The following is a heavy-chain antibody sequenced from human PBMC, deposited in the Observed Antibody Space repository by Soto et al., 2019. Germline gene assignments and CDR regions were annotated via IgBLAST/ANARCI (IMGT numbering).Heavy chain of an antibody. V-gene: IGHV4-31*03. CDR2: IYYSGST. D-gene: IGHD6-13*01. J-gene: IGHJ5*02. CDR3: ARSGQQLLGPEHLNWFDP. Sequence: TSETLSLTCTVSGGSISSGGYYWSWIRQHPGKGLEWIGYIYYSGSTYYNPSLKSRVTISVDTSKNQFSLKLSSVTAADTAVYYCARSGQQLLGPEHLNWFDPWGQGTLVTVSS. CDR1: GGSISSGGYY.